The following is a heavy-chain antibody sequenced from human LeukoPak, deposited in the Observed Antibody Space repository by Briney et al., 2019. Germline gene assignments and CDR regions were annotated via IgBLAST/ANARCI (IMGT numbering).Heavy chain of an antibody. Sequence: PGGSLRLSCAASGFTFSSYWMSWVRQAPGKGLEWVGRTRNKANSYTTEYAASVKGRFTISRDDSKNSLYLQMNSLKTEDTAVYYCARSLGTTEFDYWGQGTLVTVSS. CDR3: ARSLGTTEFDY. D-gene: IGHD4-17*01. CDR1: GFTFSSYW. CDR2: TRNKANSYTT. J-gene: IGHJ4*02. V-gene: IGHV3-72*01.